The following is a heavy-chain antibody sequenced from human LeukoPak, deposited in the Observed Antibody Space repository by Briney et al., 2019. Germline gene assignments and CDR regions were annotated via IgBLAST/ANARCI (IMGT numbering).Heavy chain of an antibody. Sequence: SETLSLTCTVSGGSISSSSYYWGWIRQPPGKGLEWIGSIYYSGSTHYNPSLKSRVTISVDTSKNQFSLKLSSVTAADTAVYYCARHLDGYYDILTGYYRWGAFDYWGQGTLVTVSS. CDR3: ARHLDGYYDILTGYYRWGAFDY. V-gene: IGHV4-39*01. J-gene: IGHJ4*02. CDR2: IYYSGST. D-gene: IGHD3-9*01. CDR1: GGSISSSSYY.